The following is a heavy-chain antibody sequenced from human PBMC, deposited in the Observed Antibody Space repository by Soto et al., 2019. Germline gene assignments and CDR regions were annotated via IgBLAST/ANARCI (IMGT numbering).Heavy chain of an antibody. V-gene: IGHV3-73*01. D-gene: IGHD6-19*01. CDR3: AKGGRQWLVTSDFNY. Sequence: PGGSLRLSCVASGFSFGGSAMYWVRQASGKGLEWVGRIRSKANSYATTYTASVKGRFTISRDSSKNTVSLEMTSLRAEDTAVYYCAKGGRQWLVTSDFNYWGQGALVTVSS. J-gene: IGHJ4*02. CDR2: IRSKANSYAT. CDR1: GFSFGGSA.